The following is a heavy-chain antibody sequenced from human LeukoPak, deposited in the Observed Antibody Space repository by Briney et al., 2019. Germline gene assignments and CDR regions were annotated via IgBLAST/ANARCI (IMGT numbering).Heavy chain of an antibody. CDR2: INPSGGST. Sequence: ASVKVSCRASRYTLTSYYMHWVRQAPGQGLEWMGIINPSGGSTSYAQKSQGRVTMTRDTSTSTVYMVLSSLRSEDTDVYYCARARSGYSYCPVDYWGQGTLVTVSS. D-gene: IGHD5-18*01. V-gene: IGHV1-46*01. CDR3: ARARSGYSYCPVDY. J-gene: IGHJ4*02. CDR1: RYTLTSYY.